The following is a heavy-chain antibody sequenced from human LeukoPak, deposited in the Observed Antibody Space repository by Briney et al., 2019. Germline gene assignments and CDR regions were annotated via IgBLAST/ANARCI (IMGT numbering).Heavy chain of an antibody. CDR1: GGSISSSNW. J-gene: IGHJ5*02. V-gene: IGHV4-4*02. D-gene: IGHD6-19*01. CDR2: IYHSGST. Sequence: SGTLSLTCAVSGGSISSSNWWSWVRQPPGKGLEWIGEIYHSGSTNYNPSLKSRVTISVDKSTNQFSLKLSSVTAADTAVYYCAGGWTSSGWYAAPSFDPWGQGTLVTVSS. CDR3: AGGWTSSGWYAAPSFDP.